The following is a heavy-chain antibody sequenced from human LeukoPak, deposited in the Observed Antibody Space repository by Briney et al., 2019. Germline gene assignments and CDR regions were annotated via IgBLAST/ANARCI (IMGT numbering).Heavy chain of an antibody. CDR1: GXTFSSYA. CDR2: ISGSGGST. V-gene: IGHV3-23*01. J-gene: IGHJ4*02. CDR3: AKGQSGSYEHYFDY. Sequence: GGSLRLSCAASGXTFSSYAMSRVRQAPGKGLEWVSAISGSGGSTYYADSVKGRLTISRDNSKNTLYLQMNSLRAEDTAVYYCAKGQSGSYEHYFDYWGQGTLVTVSS. D-gene: IGHD1-26*01.